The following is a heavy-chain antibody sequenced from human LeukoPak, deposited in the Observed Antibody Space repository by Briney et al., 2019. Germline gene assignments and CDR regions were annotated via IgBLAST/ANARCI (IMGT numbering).Heavy chain of an antibody. Sequence: ASVKLSCKASGGTFSSYTISWMRQAPGQGLEWMGRIIPILGIANYAQKFQGRVTITADKSTSTAYMELSSMRSEETAVYYCACIAVAGPFDYWGQGTLVTVSS. V-gene: IGHV1-69*02. CDR1: GGTFSSYT. J-gene: IGHJ4*02. CDR2: IIPILGIA. CDR3: ACIAVAGPFDY. D-gene: IGHD6-19*01.